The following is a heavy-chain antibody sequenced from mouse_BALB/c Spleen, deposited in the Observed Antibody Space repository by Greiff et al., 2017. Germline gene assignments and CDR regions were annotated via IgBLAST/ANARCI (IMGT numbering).Heavy chain of an antibody. CDR3: ARRGVRDAMDY. J-gene: IGHJ4*01. D-gene: IGHD2-2*01. CDR1: GYSFTGYN. CDR2: IYPYNGGT. V-gene: IGHV1S135*01. Sequence: QLQESGPELGKPGASVKISCKASGYSFTGYNMYWVKQSHRKSLEWIGYIYPYNGGTSYNQKSKGKATLTVDKSSSPAYMHLNSLTSEDSAIYYCARRGVRDAMDYWGQGTSVTVSS.